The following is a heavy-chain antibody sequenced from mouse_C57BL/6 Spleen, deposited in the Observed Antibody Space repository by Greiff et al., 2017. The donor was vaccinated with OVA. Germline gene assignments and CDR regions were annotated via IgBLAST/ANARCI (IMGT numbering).Heavy chain of an antibody. Sequence: VQLQQPGAELVRPGSSVKLSCKASGYTFTSYWMDWVKQRPGQGLEWIGNIYPSDSETHYNQKFKDKATLTVDKSSSTAYMQLSSLTSEDSAVYYCARGPRGYFDVWGTGTTVTVSS. V-gene: IGHV1-61*01. J-gene: IGHJ1*03. CDR1: GYTFTSYW. CDR3: ARGPRGYFDV. CDR2: IYPSDSET.